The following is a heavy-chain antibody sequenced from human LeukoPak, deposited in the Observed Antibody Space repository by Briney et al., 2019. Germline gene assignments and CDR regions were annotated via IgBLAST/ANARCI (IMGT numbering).Heavy chain of an antibody. J-gene: IGHJ4*02. CDR2: INPNSGGT. D-gene: IGHD2-2*02. V-gene: IGHV1-2*02. Sequence: ASVKVSCKASGYTFTGYYMHWVRQAPGQGLEWMGWINPNSGGTNYAQNFQGRVTMTRDTSISTAYMELSRLRSDDTAVYYCARAIPLRYYFDYWGQGTLVTVSS. CDR3: ARAIPLRYYFDY. CDR1: GYTFTGYY.